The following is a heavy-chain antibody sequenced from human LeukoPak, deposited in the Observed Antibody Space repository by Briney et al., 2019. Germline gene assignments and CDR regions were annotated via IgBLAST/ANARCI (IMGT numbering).Heavy chain of an antibody. CDR3: ARVTPSVAGLDY. CDR2: MNPNSGNT. J-gene: IGHJ4*02. CDR1: GYTFTSYD. D-gene: IGHD6-19*01. V-gene: IGHV1-8*03. Sequence: GASVKVSCKASGYTFTSYDINWVRQATGQGLEWMGWMNPNSGNTGYAQKFQGRVTITRNTSIRTAYTELSSLRSEDTAVYYCARVTPSVAGLDYWGQGTLVTVSS.